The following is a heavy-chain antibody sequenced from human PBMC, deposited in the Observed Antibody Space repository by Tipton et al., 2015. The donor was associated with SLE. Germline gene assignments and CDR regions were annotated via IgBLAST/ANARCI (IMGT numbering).Heavy chain of an antibody. V-gene: IGHV4-59*01. D-gene: IGHD6-6*01. CDR1: GGSISSYY. CDR3: ARDPAPYSSPSEYFDL. Sequence: TLSLTCTVSGGSISSYYWSWIRQPPGKELEWIGYIYYSGSTNYNPSLKSRVTISVDTSKNQFSLKLSSVTAADTAVYYCARDPAPYSSPSEYFDLWGRGTLVTVSS. CDR2: IYYSGST. J-gene: IGHJ2*01.